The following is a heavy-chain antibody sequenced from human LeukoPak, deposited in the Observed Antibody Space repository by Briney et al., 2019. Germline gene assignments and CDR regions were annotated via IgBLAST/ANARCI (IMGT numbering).Heavy chain of an antibody. V-gene: IGHV3-23*01. Sequence: GGTLRLSCAASGFTFSGFAMSWIRQAPGKGLEWVSSISRSGESTFYADSVRDRLTISRDNSKNTVSLQMKSLRAEDTALYYCAKDYAVGSIDYWGQGTLVTVSS. CDR1: GFTFSGFA. D-gene: IGHD3-16*01. CDR3: AKDYAVGSIDY. J-gene: IGHJ4*02. CDR2: ISRSGEST.